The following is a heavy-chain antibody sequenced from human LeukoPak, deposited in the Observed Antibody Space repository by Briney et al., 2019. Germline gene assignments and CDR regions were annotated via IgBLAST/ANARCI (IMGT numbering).Heavy chain of an antibody. CDR1: GGTFSDYV. D-gene: IGHD3/OR15-3a*01. J-gene: IGHJ4*02. CDR2: ISPLLGAA. V-gene: IGHV1-69*13. Sequence: SVKVSCKASGGTFSDYVISWVRQAPGQGLNWMGGISPLLGAAKHTQKFQDRVTITADESTSTAYMELSDLRSADTAVYYCATYDVLTGFEYWGQGTLVTVPS. CDR3: ATYDVLTGFEY.